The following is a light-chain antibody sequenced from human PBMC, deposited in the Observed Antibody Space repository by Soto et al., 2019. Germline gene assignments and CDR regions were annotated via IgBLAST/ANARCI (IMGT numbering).Light chain of an antibody. J-gene: IGKJ1*01. CDR3: QQYDSSPLT. CDR2: GAS. CDR1: QIVSSSY. V-gene: IGKV3-20*01. Sequence: ELLLTQSPGTLSLSPGARATLSCRASQIVSSSYLAWYQQNPGQAPRLVLYGASSGATGIPDRFSAILSGTAGTITLRRLEPEDGSVYDGQQYDSSPLTFGQGTKVEIK.